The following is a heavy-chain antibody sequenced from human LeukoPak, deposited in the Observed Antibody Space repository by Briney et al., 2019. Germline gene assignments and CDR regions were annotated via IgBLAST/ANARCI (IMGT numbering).Heavy chain of an antibody. V-gene: IGHV1-69*01. J-gene: IGHJ4*02. CDR1: GGTFSSYA. D-gene: IGHD3-22*01. Sequence: SVKVSCKASGGTFSSYAISWVRQAPGQGLEWMGGIIPIFGTANYAQKFQGGVTITADESTSTAYMELSSLRSEDTAVYYCARLSYYDSSGYYRYYFDYWGQGTLVTVSS. CDR2: IIPIFGTA. CDR3: ARLSYYDSSGYYRYYFDY.